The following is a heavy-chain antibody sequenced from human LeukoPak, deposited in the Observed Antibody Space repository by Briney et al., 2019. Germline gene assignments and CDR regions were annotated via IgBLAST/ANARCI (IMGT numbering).Heavy chain of an antibody. Sequence: PGGSLRLSCTASGFTFSTYWMHWVRQAPGKGLVWVSRLNGDGSSTSYADSVKGRFTISRDNAKNTLYLQMNGLRAEDTAVYYCARDSRYSMEVWGQGTTVTVSS. CDR2: LNGDGSST. J-gene: IGHJ6*02. CDR1: GFTFSTYW. CDR3: ARDSRYSMEV. V-gene: IGHV3-74*01.